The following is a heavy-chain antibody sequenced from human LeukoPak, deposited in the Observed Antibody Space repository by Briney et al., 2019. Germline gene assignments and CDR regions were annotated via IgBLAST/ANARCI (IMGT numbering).Heavy chain of an antibody. D-gene: IGHD3-10*01. CDR2: ISGSGGST. V-gene: IGHV3-23*01. CDR3: ATSDWLLWFGELLLTFDY. CDR1: GFTFSTYG. J-gene: IGHJ4*02. Sequence: PGGSLRLSCAASGFTFSTYGMSWVRQAPGKGLEWVSAISGSGGSTYYADSVKGRFTISRDNSKNTLYLQMNSLRAEDTAVYYCATSDWLLWFGELLLTFDYWGQGTLVTVSS.